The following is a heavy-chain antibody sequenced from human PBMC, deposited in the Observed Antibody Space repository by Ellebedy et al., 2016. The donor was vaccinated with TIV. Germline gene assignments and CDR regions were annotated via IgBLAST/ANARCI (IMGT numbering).Heavy chain of an antibody. CDR2: IYPGDSDT. V-gene: IGHV5-51*01. D-gene: IGHD3-3*01. Sequence: GESLKISCKGSGYSFTSYWIGWVRQMPGKGLEWMGIIYPGDSDTRYSPSFQGQVTISADKSITTAYLQWNSLKASDTAIYYCARRYRFLGTDNYFTNWGQGTLVTVSS. J-gene: IGHJ4*02. CDR3: ARRYRFLGTDNYFTN. CDR1: GYSFTSYW.